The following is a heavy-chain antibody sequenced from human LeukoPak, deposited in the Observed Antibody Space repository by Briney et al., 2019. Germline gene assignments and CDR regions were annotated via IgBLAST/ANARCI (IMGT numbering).Heavy chain of an antibody. Sequence: SVKLSCKASGGTFSSYADSWVRQAPGQRLKWMARIIPILGIANYAQKFQGRVTITADKSTSTAYMELSSLRSEDTAVYYCASTGPGDTGYFDYWGQGTLVTVSS. CDR1: GGTFSSYA. CDR2: IIPILGIA. CDR3: ASTGPGDTGYFDY. D-gene: IGHD7-27*01. J-gene: IGHJ4*02. V-gene: IGHV1-69*04.